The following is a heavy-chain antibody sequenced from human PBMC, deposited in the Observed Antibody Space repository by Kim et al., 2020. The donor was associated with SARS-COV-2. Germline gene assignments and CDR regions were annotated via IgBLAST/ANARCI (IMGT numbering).Heavy chain of an antibody. CDR3: ARDLPSIAARRRRRPLGDYYYGMDV. CDR2: ISSSSSYI. D-gene: IGHD6-6*01. CDR1: GFTFSSYS. V-gene: IGHV3-21*01. J-gene: IGHJ6*02. Sequence: GGSLRLSCAASGFTFSSYSMNWVRQAPGKGLEWVSSISSSSSYIYYADSVKGRFTISRDNAKNSLYLQMNSLRAEDTAVYYCARDLPSIAARRRRRPLGDYYYGMDVWGQGTTVTVSS.